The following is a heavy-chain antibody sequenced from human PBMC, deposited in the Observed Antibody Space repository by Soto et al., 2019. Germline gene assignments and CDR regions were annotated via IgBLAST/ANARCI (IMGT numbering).Heavy chain of an antibody. Sequence: GGSLRLSCSASGFTFSEYSMHWVRQAPGKGLQYVSTISSDGDITYYADSVKGRFTISRDNSKNTLYLQMNSLRPEDTAVYYCAKEIFTGSGAAFDVWGPGTRVTVSS. J-gene: IGHJ3*01. CDR3: AKEIFTGSGAAFDV. CDR1: GFTFSEYS. D-gene: IGHD1-26*01. V-gene: IGHV3-64D*06. CDR2: ISSDGDIT.